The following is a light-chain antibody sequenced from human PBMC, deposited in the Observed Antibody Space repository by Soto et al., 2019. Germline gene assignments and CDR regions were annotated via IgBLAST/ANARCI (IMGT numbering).Light chain of an antibody. J-gene: IGLJ7*01. CDR1: NIGNKS. Sequence: SYELTQPPSVSVAPGQTARITCGGNNIGNKSVHWYQQKPGQAPVLVVYDDSDRPSGIPERFSGSNSGNTATLTISRVEAGDEADYYCQVWDSSSDHLAVFGGGTQLTVL. CDR3: QVWDSSSDHLAV. CDR2: DDS. V-gene: IGLV3-21*02.